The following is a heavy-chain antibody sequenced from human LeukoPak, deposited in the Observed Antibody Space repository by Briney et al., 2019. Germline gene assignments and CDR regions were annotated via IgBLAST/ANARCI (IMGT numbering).Heavy chain of an antibody. Sequence: PGGSLRLSCAASGFTVSSNYMSWVRQAPGKGLEWVSVIYSGGSTYYADSVKGRFTISRDNSKNTLYLQMNSLRAEDTAVYYCARVSRTVGATTRYYFDYWGQGTLVTVSS. V-gene: IGHV3-53*01. CDR3: ARVSRTVGATTRYYFDY. D-gene: IGHD1-26*01. CDR1: GFTVSSNY. CDR2: IYSGGST. J-gene: IGHJ4*02.